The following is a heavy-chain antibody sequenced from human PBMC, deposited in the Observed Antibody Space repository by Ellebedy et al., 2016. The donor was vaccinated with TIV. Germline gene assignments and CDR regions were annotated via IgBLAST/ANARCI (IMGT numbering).Heavy chain of an antibody. V-gene: IGHV3-20*04. CDR3: ARGYSYGGFYYGMEV. CDR1: GFILEDHG. Sequence: GESLKISCSVSGFILEDHGMSWVRQVPGKGLEWVSGINWNGGSTGYAASVQGRFTIYKDNAKNSVYLEMNGLRVEDTALYYCARGYSYGGFYYGMEVWGQGTTVIVSS. D-gene: IGHD1-26*01. CDR2: INWNGGST. J-gene: IGHJ6*02.